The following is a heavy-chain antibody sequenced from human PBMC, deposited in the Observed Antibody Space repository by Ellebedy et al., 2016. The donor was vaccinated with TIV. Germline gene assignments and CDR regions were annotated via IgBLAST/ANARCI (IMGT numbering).Heavy chain of an antibody. J-gene: IGHJ4*02. V-gene: IGHV4-34*01. Sequence: SETLSLXXAVYGGSFSGYYWSWIRQPPGKGLEWIGEINHSGSTNYNPSHKSRVTISVDTSKNQFSLKLSSVTAADTAVYYCARLRGFDYWGQGTLVTVSS. D-gene: IGHD3-10*01. CDR2: INHSGST. CDR1: GGSFSGYY. CDR3: ARLRGFDY.